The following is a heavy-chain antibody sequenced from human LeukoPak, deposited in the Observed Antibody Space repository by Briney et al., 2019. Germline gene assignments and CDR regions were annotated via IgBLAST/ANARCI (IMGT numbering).Heavy chain of an antibody. CDR3: AKGNRSGGYY. D-gene: IGHD2-15*01. V-gene: IGHV3-23*01. Sequence: GGSLRLSCTVSGFTLSSYEMSWIRQAPGKGLEWVSSIDYSGGSSYYADSVKGRFTISRDDSKNTLYLQLNSLRVEDTAEYYCAKGNRSGGYYWGQGTLVTVSS. CDR2: IDYSGGSS. CDR1: GFTLSSYE. J-gene: IGHJ4*02.